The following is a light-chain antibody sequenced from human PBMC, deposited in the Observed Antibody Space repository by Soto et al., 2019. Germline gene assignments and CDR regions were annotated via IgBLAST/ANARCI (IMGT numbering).Light chain of an antibody. CDR1: QSVSSSY. CDR3: QQYGSSPLT. CDR2: GDS. V-gene: IGKV3-20*01. J-gene: IGKJ4*01. Sequence: EIVLTQSPGTLSLSPGERATVSCRASQSVSSSYLAWYQQKPGQAPRLLIYGDSSRATSIPDRFSGSGSGTDFTLTISRLEPEDFAVYYCQQYGSSPLTFGGGTKVEIK.